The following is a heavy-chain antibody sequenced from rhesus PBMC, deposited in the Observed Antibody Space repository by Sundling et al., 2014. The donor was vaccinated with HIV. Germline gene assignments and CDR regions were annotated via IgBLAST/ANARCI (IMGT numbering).Heavy chain of an antibody. CDR2: IFGSIGST. V-gene: IGHV4-127*01. D-gene: IGHD2-39*02. CDR3: ARVVEVYYYGLDS. CDR1: GASISGGYG. Sequence: QLQLQESGPGLVRPSETLSLTCAVSGASISGGYGWSWIRQPPGKGLEWIGHIFGSIGSTYYNPSLKSRVTISKDTSKNQFSLKLTSVTATDTAVYYCARVVEVYYYGLDSWGQGVVVTVSS. J-gene: IGHJ6*01.